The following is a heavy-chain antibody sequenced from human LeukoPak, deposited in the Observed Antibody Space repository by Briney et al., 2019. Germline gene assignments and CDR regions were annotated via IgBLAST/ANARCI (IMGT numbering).Heavy chain of an antibody. CDR3: ARGRGRITMIVVVITPAVFDY. CDR2: IYHSGST. CDR1: GGSTSSGGYY. Sequence: SETLSLTCTVSGGSTSSGGYYGSWIRQPPGKGLEWIGYIYHSGSTYYNPSLKSRVTISVDTSKNQFSLKLSSVTAADTAVYYCARGRGRITMIVVVITPAVFDYWGQGTLVTVSS. D-gene: IGHD3-22*01. J-gene: IGHJ4*02. V-gene: IGHV4-30-2*01.